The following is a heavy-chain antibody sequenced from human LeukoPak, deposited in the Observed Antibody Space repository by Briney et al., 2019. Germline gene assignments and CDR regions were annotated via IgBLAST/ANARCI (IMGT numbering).Heavy chain of an antibody. D-gene: IGHD2-2*02. CDR3: AREVRKIVVVPAAIKFNWFDP. CDR1: GGTFSSYA. V-gene: IGHV1-69*13. J-gene: IGHJ5*02. CDR2: IIPIFGTA. Sequence: SVKVSCKASGGTFSSYAICWVRQAPGQGLEWMGGIIPIFGTANYAQKFQGRVTITADESTSTAYMELSSLRSEDTAVYYCAREVRKIVVVPAAIKFNWFDPWGQGTLVTVSS.